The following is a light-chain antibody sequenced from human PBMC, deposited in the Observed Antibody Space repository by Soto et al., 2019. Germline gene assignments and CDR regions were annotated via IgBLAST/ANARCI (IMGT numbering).Light chain of an antibody. V-gene: IGLV1-40*01. J-gene: IGLJ2*01. CDR2: GNS. CDR1: SCNIGAGYD. CDR3: QSYDSSLSGPVV. Sequence: QPVLTQPPSVSGAPGQRVTISCTGSSCNIGAGYDVHWYQQLPGTAPKLLIYGNSNRPSGVPDRFSGSKSGTSASLAITGLQAEDEADYYCQSYDSSLSGPVVFGGGTKLTVL.